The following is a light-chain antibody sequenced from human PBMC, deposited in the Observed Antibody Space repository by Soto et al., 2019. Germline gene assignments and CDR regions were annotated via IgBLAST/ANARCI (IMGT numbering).Light chain of an antibody. V-gene: IGLV2-14*01. Sequence: QSALTQPASVSGSPGQSITISCTGTSSDVGGYNSVSWYQQHPGKAPKLMIYEFSNRPSGVSNRFSGSKSGNTASLTISGLQAEDEGDYYCSSYTTSSTLLYVFGTGTKLTVL. J-gene: IGLJ1*01. CDR1: SSDVGGYNS. CDR2: EFS. CDR3: SSYTTSSTLLYV.